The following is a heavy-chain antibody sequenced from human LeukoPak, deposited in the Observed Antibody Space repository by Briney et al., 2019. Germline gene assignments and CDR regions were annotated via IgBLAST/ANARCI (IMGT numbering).Heavy chain of an antibody. CDR2: IKEDGSEK. Sequence: PSGGSLRLSRAASGFTFSSHWMNWVRQAPGKGLEWVANIKEDGSEKDYVDSVKGRFTISRDNAKNSLYLQMDSLRAEDTAVYYCARDLIVYDNSGLRYFDYWGQGTLVTVSS. D-gene: IGHD3-22*01. J-gene: IGHJ4*02. V-gene: IGHV3-7*01. CDR1: GFTFSSHW. CDR3: ARDLIVYDNSGLRYFDY.